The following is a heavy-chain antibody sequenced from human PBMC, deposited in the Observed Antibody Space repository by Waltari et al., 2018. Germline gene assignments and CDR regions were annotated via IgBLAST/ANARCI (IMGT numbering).Heavy chain of an antibody. CDR3: AREYRVVVVPAAIEVGHGWFDP. CDR1: GYTITSYA. J-gene: IGHJ5*02. D-gene: IGHD2-2*01. Sequence: QVQLVQSGSELKKPGASVKVSCKASGYTITSYAMNWVRQAPGQGLEWMGWINTNTGNPTYAQGFTGRFVFSLDTSVSTAYLQISSLKAEDTAVYYCAREYRVVVVPAAIEVGHGWFDPWGQGTLVTVSS. V-gene: IGHV7-4-1*02. CDR2: INTNTGNP.